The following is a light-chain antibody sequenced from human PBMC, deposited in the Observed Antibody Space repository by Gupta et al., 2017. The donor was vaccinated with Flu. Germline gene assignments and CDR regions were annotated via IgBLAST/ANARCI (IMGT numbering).Light chain of an antibody. J-gene: IGLJ3*02. CDR3: HSYVGSYNWV. V-gene: IGLV2-8*01. Sequence: VSWYQQHPGNAPKLMLYEVTKLPSGVPDRFSGSPSDNTASLTVSGLHAEDEADYYFHSYVGSYNWVLGGGTKLAVL. CDR2: EVT.